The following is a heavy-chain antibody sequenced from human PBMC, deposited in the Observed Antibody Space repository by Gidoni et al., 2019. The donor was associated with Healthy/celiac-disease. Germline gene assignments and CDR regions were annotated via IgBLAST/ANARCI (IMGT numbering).Heavy chain of an antibody. D-gene: IGHD5-12*01. V-gene: IGHV1-18*01. CDR1: GYTFTSYG. J-gene: IGHJ4*02. CDR2: ISAYNGNT. CDR3: ARDRDVEWLRFGAYYFDY. Sequence: QVQLVQSGAEVKKPGASVKVYCKASGYTFTSYGISWVRQAPGQGLEWMGWISAYNGNTNYAQKLQGRVTMTTDTSTSTAYMELRSLRSDDTAVYYCARDRDVEWLRFGAYYFDYWGQGTLVTVSS.